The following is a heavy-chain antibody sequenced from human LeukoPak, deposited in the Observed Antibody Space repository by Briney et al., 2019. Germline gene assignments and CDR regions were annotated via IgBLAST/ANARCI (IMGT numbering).Heavy chain of an antibody. Sequence: SETLSLTCTVSGGSVSRGSYYWSWIRQPPGKGLEWIGFIYYSGITNYNPSLKSRVTMSVDTSKNQFSLKLSSVTAADTAVYYCARDRGWELFDFWGQGTLVTVSS. CDR3: ARDRGWELFDF. CDR2: IYYSGIT. V-gene: IGHV4-61*01. CDR1: GGSVSRGSYY. D-gene: IGHD1-26*01. J-gene: IGHJ4*02.